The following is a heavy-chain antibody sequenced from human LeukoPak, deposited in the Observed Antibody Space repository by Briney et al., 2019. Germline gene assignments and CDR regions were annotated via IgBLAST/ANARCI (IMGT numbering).Heavy chain of an antibody. CDR1: GFTFSSYG. Sequence: GGSLRLSCAASGFTFSSYGMHWVRQAPGKGLEWVSAISGSGGSTYYADSVKGRFTISRDNSKNTLYLQMNSLRAEDTAVYYCAKAGGIVVVVAARALDYWGQGTLVTVSS. V-gene: IGHV3-23*01. J-gene: IGHJ4*02. D-gene: IGHD2-15*01. CDR2: ISGSGGST. CDR3: AKAGGIVVVVAARALDY.